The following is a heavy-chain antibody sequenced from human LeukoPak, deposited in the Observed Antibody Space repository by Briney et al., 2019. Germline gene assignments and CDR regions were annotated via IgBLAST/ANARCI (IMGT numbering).Heavy chain of an antibody. V-gene: IGHV4-34*01. Sequence: SETLSLTCAVYGESFSGFYWSWIRQPPGRGLEWIGDIDHSGTTNYNPSLKSRVAISVNTSKNQFSLKLISVTAADTAVYYCGRPRSSPYHYHYMDVWGKGTTVTVSS. J-gene: IGHJ6*03. CDR3: GRPRSSPYHYHYMDV. CDR1: GESFSGFY. D-gene: IGHD6-6*01. CDR2: IDHSGTT.